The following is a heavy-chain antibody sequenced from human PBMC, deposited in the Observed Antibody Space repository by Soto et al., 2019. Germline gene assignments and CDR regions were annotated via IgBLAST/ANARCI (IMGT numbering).Heavy chain of an antibody. CDR2: IFSGGST. Sequence: ELQLVESGGGLVLQGGSLRLACAASEFSISDNYMNWVRQAPGKGLEWVAVIFSGGSTNYADSVKGRFTISRLKSENTLYLQMSSLRPEATAVYFCKSRDYWGRGTLVTVSS. J-gene: IGHJ4*02. CDR1: EFSISDNY. CDR3: KSRDY. V-gene: IGHV3-53*04.